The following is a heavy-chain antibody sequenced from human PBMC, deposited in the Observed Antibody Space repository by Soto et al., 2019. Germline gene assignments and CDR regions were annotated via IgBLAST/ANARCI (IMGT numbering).Heavy chain of an antibody. D-gene: IGHD2-15*01. V-gene: IGHV5-51*01. CDR3: ARHVWNPGYCSGGSCPLDY. CDR2: IYPGDSDT. J-gene: IGHJ4*02. Sequence: EVQLVQSGAEVKKPGESLKISCKGSGYSFTSYWIGWVRQMPGKGLEWMGIIYPGDSDTRYSPSFQGQVTISADKSISTAYLQWSSLKASDTAMYYCARHVWNPGYCSGGSCPLDYWGQGTLVTVSS. CDR1: GYSFTSYW.